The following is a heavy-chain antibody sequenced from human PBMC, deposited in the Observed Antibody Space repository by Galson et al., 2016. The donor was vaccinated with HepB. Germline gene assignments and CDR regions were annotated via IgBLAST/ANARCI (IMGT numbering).Heavy chain of an antibody. D-gene: IGHD3-16*01. CDR2: INYSGRT. CDR3: ARLGAVGEPLYHFDD. CDR1: GDSISSSSHY. Sequence: SETLSLTCTVSGDSISSSSHYWGWIRQPPGKGLEWIGSINYSGRTYYKASLKGRVSISVDTSKNQFSLKLSSVTATDTAVYYCARLGAVGEPLYHFDDWGQGTLVTVSS. V-gene: IGHV4-39*01. J-gene: IGHJ4*02.